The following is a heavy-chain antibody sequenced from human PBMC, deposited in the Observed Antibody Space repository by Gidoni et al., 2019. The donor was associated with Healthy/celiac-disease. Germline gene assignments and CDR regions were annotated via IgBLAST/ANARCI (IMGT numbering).Heavy chain of an antibody. J-gene: IGHJ3*02. Sequence: QVQLVESGGGVVQPGRSLRLSCAASGFTFSSYGMHCVRQAPGKGLEWVAVISYDGSNKYYADSVKGRFTISRDNSKNTLYLQMNSLRAEDTAVYYCAKFSDTGYDILTGYPEVFGAFDIWGQGTMVTVSS. V-gene: IGHV3-30*18. D-gene: IGHD3-9*01. CDR1: GFTFSSYG. CDR2: ISYDGSNK. CDR3: AKFSDTGYDILTGYPEVFGAFDI.